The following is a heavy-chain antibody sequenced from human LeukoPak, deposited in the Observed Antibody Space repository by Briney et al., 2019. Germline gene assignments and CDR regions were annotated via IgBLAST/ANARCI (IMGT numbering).Heavy chain of an antibody. Sequence: GGSLRLSCAASGFTFDDYAMHWVRQAPGKGLEWVSLVSGDGGSTYYADSVKGRFTISRDNSKNSLYLQMNSLRTEDTALYYCAKDSIRDTAMERGWFDPWGQGTLVTVSS. CDR2: VSGDGGST. CDR1: GFTFDDYA. V-gene: IGHV3-43*02. CDR3: AKDSIRDTAMERGWFDP. D-gene: IGHD5-18*01. J-gene: IGHJ5*02.